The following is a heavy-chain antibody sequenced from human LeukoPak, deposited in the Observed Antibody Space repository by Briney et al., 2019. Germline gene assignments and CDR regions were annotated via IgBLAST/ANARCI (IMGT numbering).Heavy chain of an antibody. CDR3: ARGGYGYSSSWYGGGYYYGMDV. CDR1: GGTFSSYA. J-gene: IGHJ6*02. D-gene: IGHD6-13*01. V-gene: IGHV1-2*04. CDR2: INPNSGGT. Sequence: ASVKVSCKASGGTFSSYAISWVRQAPGQGLEWMGWINPNSGGTNYAQKFQGWVTMTRDTSISTAYMELSRLRSDDTAVYYCARGGYGYSSSWYGGGYYYGMDVWGQGTTVTVSS.